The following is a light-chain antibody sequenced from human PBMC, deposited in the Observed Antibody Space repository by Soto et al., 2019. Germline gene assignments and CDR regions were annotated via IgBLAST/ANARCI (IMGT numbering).Light chain of an antibody. J-gene: IGKJ3*01. CDR3: QHYNNWSPLT. V-gene: IGKV3-15*01. Sequence: EIVMTQSPATLSVSPGERATLSCRASQSVSGNLAWYQQKPGQAPRLLIYAASTRATGIPARFSGSGSGTVLTLTISSLQSEDFAVYYCQHYNNWSPLTFGPGTKVDIK. CDR1: QSVSGN. CDR2: AAS.